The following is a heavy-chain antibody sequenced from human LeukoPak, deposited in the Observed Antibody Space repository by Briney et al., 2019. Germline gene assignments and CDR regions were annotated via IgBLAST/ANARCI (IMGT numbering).Heavy chain of an antibody. CDR3: VRSAFHAGSGNYYDY. CDR2: IKEDGTET. D-gene: IGHD3-22*01. J-gene: IGHJ4*02. Sequence: GGSLRLSCAASGFTFSNNWMHWVRQAPGKGLEWVANIKEDGTETYYVDSVKGRFTISRDNAKNSLYLQMNSLRVEDTAVYYCVRSAFHAGSGNYYDYWGQGTLVTVSS. V-gene: IGHV3-7*01. CDR1: GFTFSNNW.